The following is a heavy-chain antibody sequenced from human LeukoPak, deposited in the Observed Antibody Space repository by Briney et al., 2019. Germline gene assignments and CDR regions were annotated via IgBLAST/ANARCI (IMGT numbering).Heavy chain of an antibody. Sequence: GGSLRLSFAPSGFTLDDYSISGVRQAPRKGLEWVFGIKWYGGSTVYAYSVKGRFTISRDNAKNSLYLQMNSLRAEDTAFYYCARDLAAAAMMGYWGQGTLVTVSS. CDR1: GFTLDDYS. CDR3: ARDLAAAAMMGY. V-gene: IGHV3-20*03. D-gene: IGHD2-2*01. CDR2: IKWYGGST. J-gene: IGHJ4*02.